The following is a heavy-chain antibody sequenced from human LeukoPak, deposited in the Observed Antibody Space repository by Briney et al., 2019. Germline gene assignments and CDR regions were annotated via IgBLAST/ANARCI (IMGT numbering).Heavy chain of an antibody. CDR3: AKAGSYSDISVYPLASFDF. CDR1: GFTFSNSD. CDR2: ISARGVSA. V-gene: IGHV3-23*01. D-gene: IGHD3-22*01. J-gene: IGHJ3*01. Sequence: GSLRLSWAASGFTFSNSDMNWVRQAPGKGLEGFSFISARGVSAHYADSGRGRCTISRDNSKNTLYLQMNSLRAEDTAVYYCAKAGSYSDISVYPLASFDFWGQGTMVTVSS.